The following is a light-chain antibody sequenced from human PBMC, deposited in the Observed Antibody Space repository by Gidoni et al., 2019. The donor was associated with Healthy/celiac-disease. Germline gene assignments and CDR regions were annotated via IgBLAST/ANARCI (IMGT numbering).Light chain of an antibody. V-gene: IGKV1-39*01. CDR2: AAS. J-gene: IGKJ3*01. CDR1: QSISSY. CDR3: QQSYSTPLT. Sequence: DLQMTQSPSSLSASVGTRVTITGRASQSISSYLNWYQQKPGKAPKLLIYAASSLQSGIPSRFSGSGSGTDFTLTISSMQPEDFATYYCQQSYSTPLTFGPGTKVDIK.